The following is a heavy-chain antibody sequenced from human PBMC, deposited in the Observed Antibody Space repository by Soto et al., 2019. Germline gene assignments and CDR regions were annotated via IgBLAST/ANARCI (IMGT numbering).Heavy chain of an antibody. Sequence: SETLSLTCAVYGGSFSGYYWSWIRQPPGKGLEWIGEINHSGSTNYNPSLKSRVTISVDTSKNQFSLKLSSVTAADTAVYYCARGRGYCSSTSCYARFFDYWGQRTLVTVSS. CDR1: GGSFSGYY. D-gene: IGHD2-2*01. V-gene: IGHV4-34*01. J-gene: IGHJ4*02. CDR2: INHSGST. CDR3: ARGRGYCSSTSCYARFFDY.